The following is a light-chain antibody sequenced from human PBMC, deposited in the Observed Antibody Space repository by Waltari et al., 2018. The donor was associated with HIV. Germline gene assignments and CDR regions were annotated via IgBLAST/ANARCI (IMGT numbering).Light chain of an antibody. J-gene: IGLJ3*02. CDR3: ASWDDSLSGWV. CDR2: RNN. CDR1: RPHIGANY. Sequence: HSVLTHPPSASGTPGQTVTISCSGTRPHIGANYVYWYQRLPGPAPKLLIYRNNQRPSGVPDRFSGSKSGTSASLASSGLRSEDEADYYCASWDDSLSGWVFGGGTKVTVL. V-gene: IGLV1-47*01.